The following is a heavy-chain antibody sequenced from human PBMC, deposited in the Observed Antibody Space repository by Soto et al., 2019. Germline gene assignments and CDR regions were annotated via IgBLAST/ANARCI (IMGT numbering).Heavy chain of an antibody. CDR3: ARGRTVRNYADDSSDYFYLFDY. CDR2: VYYTGST. Sequence: SETLSLTCTVSGDSISTFYWGWMRQSPGKELEWIGYVYYTGSTNYNPSLKSRVTISVDRSKNQFSLKLTSANAADTAVYYCARGRTVRNYADDSSDYFYLFDYWGQGTQVTVSS. D-gene: IGHD3-22*01. V-gene: IGHV4-59*01. J-gene: IGHJ4*02. CDR1: GDSISTFY.